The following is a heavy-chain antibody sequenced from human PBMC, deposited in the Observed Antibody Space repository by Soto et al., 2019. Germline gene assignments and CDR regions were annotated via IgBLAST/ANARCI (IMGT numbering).Heavy chain of an antibody. V-gene: IGHV4-34*01. CDR2: INHSGST. Sequence: SETLSLTCAVYGGSFSGYYWSWIRQPPGKGLEWVGEINHSGSTNYNPSLKSRVTISVDTSKNQFSLKLSSVTAADTAVYYCARLPRGYNYGMDVWGQGTTVTVSS. CDR3: ARLPRGYNYGMDV. J-gene: IGHJ6*02. CDR1: GGSFSGYY.